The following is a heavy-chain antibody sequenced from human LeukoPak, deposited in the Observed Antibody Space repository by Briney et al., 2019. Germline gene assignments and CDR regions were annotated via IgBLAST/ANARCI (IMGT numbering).Heavy chain of an antibody. Sequence: SETLSLTCTVSGGSISSYYWSWIRQPPGKGLEWIGYIYYSGSANYNPSLKSRVTISVDTSKNQFSLKLSSVTAADTAVYYCTRHNDRGTMVRGVTPYYFDYWGQGTLVTVSS. V-gene: IGHV4-59*08. CDR2: IYYSGSA. CDR1: GGSISSYY. D-gene: IGHD3-10*01. CDR3: TRHNDRGTMVRGVTPYYFDY. J-gene: IGHJ4*02.